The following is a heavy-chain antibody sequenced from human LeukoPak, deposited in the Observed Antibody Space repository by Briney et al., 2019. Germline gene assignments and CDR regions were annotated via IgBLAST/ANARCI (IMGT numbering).Heavy chain of an antibody. Sequence: GGSLRLSCAASGFTFSDYWMSWVRQAPGKGLEWVANIKLDGSEKYYVDSVKGRFTVSRDNAKSSLFLQMSSLRAEDTAVYFCAREWAYYYGSSGYFDYWGQGTLVTVSS. V-gene: IGHV3-7*01. CDR1: GFTFSDYW. CDR3: AREWAYYYGSSGYFDY. CDR2: IKLDGSEK. D-gene: IGHD3-22*01. J-gene: IGHJ4*02.